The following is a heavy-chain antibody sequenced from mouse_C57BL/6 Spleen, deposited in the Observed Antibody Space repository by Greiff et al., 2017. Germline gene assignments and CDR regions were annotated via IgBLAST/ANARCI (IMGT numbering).Heavy chain of an antibody. D-gene: IGHD1-1*01. Sequence: VQLQQSGPGLVKPSQSLSLTCSVTGYSITSGYYWNWIRQFPGNKLEWMGYISYDGSNNYNPSLKNRISITRDTSKHQFFLKLNSVTTEDTATYYCARVDGSPYYFDYWGQGTTLTVSS. CDR2: ISYDGSN. CDR3: ARVDGSPYYFDY. CDR1: GYSITSGYY. V-gene: IGHV3-6*01. J-gene: IGHJ2*01.